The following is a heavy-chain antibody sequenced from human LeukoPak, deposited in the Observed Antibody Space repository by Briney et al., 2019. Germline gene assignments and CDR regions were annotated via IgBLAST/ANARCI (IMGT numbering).Heavy chain of an antibody. D-gene: IGHD5-18*01. CDR1: GFTLGRHD. Sequence: GSLRLSCTASGFTLGRHDMHWVRQTTGEGLEWVAALASGSQTFYAGSVKGRFTVSREDAKNSLYLQMNSLRAGDTAVYYCVREARGYHYTYFDYWGQGTLVTVSS. CDR2: LASGSQT. CDR3: VREARGYHYTYFDY. V-gene: IGHV3-13*01. J-gene: IGHJ4*02.